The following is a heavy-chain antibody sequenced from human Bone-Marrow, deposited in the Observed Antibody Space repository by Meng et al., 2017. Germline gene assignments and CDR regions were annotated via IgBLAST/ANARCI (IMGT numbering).Heavy chain of an antibody. D-gene: IGHD3-10*01. Sequence: GGSLRLSCAASGFTFSSYAMHWVRQAPGKGLEWVAVISYDGSNKYYADSVKGRFTISRDNSKNTPYLQMNSLRAEDTAVYYCARDRKGNYFDYWGQGTLVTVSS. CDR2: ISYDGSNK. V-gene: IGHV3-30*01. CDR1: GFTFSSYA. CDR3: ARDRKGNYFDY. J-gene: IGHJ4*02.